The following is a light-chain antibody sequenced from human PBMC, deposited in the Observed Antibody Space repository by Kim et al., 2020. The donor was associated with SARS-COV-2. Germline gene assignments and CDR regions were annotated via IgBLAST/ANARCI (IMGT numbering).Light chain of an antibody. Sequence: RSLSPGERATLACRASQSVNNYLAWYQQKPGQAPRLLIYEVSTRATGIPDRFSGSGSGTDFTLTISSLEPEDFAVYYCQQRTNWPTFGQGTKLEIK. J-gene: IGKJ2*01. CDR3: QQRTNWPT. CDR1: QSVNNY. V-gene: IGKV3-11*01. CDR2: EVS.